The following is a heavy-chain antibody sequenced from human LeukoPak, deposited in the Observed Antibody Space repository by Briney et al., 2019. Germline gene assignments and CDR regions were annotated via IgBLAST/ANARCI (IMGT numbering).Heavy chain of an antibody. CDR3: AKDPRRYDFWSGYSGYFDY. D-gene: IGHD3-3*01. CDR1: GFTFSDYY. V-gene: IGHV3-11*04. CDR2: ISSSGSTI. Sequence: GGSLRLSCAASGFTFSDYYMSWIRQAPGKGLEWVSYISSSGSTIYYADSVKGRFTISRDNSKNTLYLQMNSLRAEDTAVYYCAKDPRRYDFWSGYSGYFDYWGQGTLVTVSS. J-gene: IGHJ4*02.